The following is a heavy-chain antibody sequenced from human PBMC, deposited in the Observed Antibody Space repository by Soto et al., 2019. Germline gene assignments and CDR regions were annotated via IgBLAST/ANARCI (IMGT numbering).Heavy chain of an antibody. D-gene: IGHD1-7*01. V-gene: IGHV4-39*01. J-gene: IGHJ5*02. CDR3: VRQVTGTRMFNWFDP. CDR1: GASVTGTTYY. CDR2: IYHNGRT. Sequence: QLQLQESGPGLVKPSGTLSLTCSVSGASVTGTTYYWGWIRQSPGKGLEWIGNIYHNGRTDYNPSLKNRAAISIDASTTQFSLRLTSVTAADTAMYYCVRQVTGTRMFNWFDPWGQGTLVTVSS.